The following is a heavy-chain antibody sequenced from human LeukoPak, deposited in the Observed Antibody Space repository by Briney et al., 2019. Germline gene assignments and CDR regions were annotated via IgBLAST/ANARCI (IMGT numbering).Heavy chain of an antibody. CDR3: ARDLNWETY. V-gene: IGHV3-7*01. CDR1: GFTFTNYA. D-gene: IGHD7-27*01. J-gene: IGHJ4*02. Sequence: GSLRLSCAASGFTFTNYAMTWVRQAPGKGLEWVANIKTDGSQIYYVDSVKGRFTISRDNAKNSLYLQMNSLRAEDTAVYYCARDLNWETYWGQGTLVTVSS. CDR2: IKTDGSQI.